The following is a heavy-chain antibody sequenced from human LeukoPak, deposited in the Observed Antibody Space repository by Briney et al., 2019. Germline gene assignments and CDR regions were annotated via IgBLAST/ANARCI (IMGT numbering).Heavy chain of an antibody. CDR1: GYTFTSYA. D-gene: IGHD2-8*01. CDR2: INAGNGNT. Sequence: ASVKVSCKASGYTFTSYAMRWVRQAPGQRLEWMGWINAGNGNTKYSQKFQGRVTITRDTSADTAYMELSSLRSEDTAVYYCARLKYCTNGVCYAGFDYWGQGTLVTVSS. V-gene: IGHV1-3*01. J-gene: IGHJ4*02. CDR3: ARLKYCTNGVCYAGFDY.